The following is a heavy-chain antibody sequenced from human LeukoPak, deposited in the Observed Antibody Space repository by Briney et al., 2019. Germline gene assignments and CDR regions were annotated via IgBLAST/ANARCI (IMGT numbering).Heavy chain of an antibody. D-gene: IGHD3-16*01. Sequence: ETLSLTCTVSGGSISSDDYYWSWIRQPPGKGLEWVSAISKSGDHTYYAASAKGRFTIYRDNSKNTQYLQMNSLRAEDTAVYYCATSWGPDTSAFRWGRDGMDVWGQGTTVIVS. CDR1: GGSISSDDYY. CDR3: ATSWGPDTSAFRWGRDGMDV. CDR2: ISKSGDHT. V-gene: IGHV3-23*01. J-gene: IGHJ6*02.